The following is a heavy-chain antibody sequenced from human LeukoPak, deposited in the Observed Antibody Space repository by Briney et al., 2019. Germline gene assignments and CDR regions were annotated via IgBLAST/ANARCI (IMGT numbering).Heavy chain of an antibody. CDR3: TRMTAGHDY. J-gene: IGHJ4*02. D-gene: IGHD2-21*02. CDR1: GVSFDYYY. V-gene: IGHV4-34*01. CDR2: INHSGYT. Sequence: SETLSLTCAVSGVSFDYYYWSWVRQTPGKGLEWIGEINHSGYTNDSPSLKSRVTLSIDTSRKQFSLNLRSVTVADTGIYYCTRMTAGHDYWGQGTLVTVSS.